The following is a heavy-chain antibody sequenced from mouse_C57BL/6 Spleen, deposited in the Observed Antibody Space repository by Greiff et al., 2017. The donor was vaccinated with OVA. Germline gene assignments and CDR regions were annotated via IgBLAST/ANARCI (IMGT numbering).Heavy chain of an antibody. V-gene: IGHV1-82*01. CDR1: GYAFSSSW. Sequence: VQRVESGPELVKPGASVKISCKASGYAFSSSWMNWVKQRPGKGLEWIGRIYPGDGDTNYNGKFKGKATLTADKSSSTAYMQLSSLTSEDSAVYFCARTGTFAMDYWGQGTSVTVSS. J-gene: IGHJ4*01. D-gene: IGHD4-1*01. CDR2: IYPGDGDT. CDR3: ARTGTFAMDY.